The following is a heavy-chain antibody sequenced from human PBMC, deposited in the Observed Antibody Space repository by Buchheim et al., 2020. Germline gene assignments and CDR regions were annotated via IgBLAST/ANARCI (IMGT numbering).Heavy chain of an antibody. CDR1: GFTFSSST. J-gene: IGHJ6*02. D-gene: IGHD1-26*01. CDR3: AKDRVGATYYYYGMDV. V-gene: IGHV3-23*01. CDR2: ISGTGGRT. Sequence: EVQLLESGGGLVQSGGSLRLSCVASGFTFSSSTMIWVRQAPGKGLEWVSAISGTGGRTYYADSVKGRFTISRDHSKNTLYLQMNSLRAEDTAEYYCAKDRVGATYYYYGMDVWGQGTT.